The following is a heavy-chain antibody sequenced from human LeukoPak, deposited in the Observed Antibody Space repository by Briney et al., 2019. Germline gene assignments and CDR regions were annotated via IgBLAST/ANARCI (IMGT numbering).Heavy chain of an antibody. J-gene: IGHJ4*02. Sequence: ASVKVSCKASGYTFTGYYMHWVRQAPGQGLEWMGWINPNSGGTNYAQKFQGRVTMTRDTSTSTVYMELSSLRSEDTAVYYCAREGMTTVTTLDYWGQGTLVTVSS. D-gene: IGHD4-17*01. CDR2: INPNSGGT. CDR1: GYTFTGYY. CDR3: AREGMTTVTTLDY. V-gene: IGHV1-2*02.